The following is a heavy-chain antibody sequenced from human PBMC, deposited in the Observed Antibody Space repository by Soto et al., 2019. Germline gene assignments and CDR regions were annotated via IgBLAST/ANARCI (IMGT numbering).Heavy chain of an antibody. CDR1: GGSVSSGSYY. Sequence: QVQLQESGPGLVKPSETLSLTCTVSGGSVSSGSYYWSWIRQPPGKGLEWIGYIYYSGSTNYNPSLKSRVTISVDTSKNQFSLKLSSVTAADTAVYYCPRETGATSYYGMDVWGQGTTVTVSS. V-gene: IGHV4-61*01. D-gene: IGHD1-26*01. J-gene: IGHJ6*02. CDR3: PRETGATSYYGMDV. CDR2: IYYSGST.